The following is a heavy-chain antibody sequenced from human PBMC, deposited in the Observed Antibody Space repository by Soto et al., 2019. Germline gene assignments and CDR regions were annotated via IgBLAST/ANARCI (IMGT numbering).Heavy chain of an antibody. D-gene: IGHD3-10*01. Sequence: GGSLRLSCAASGFTFSSYSMNWVRQAPGKGLEWVSSISSSSSYIYYADSVKGRFTISRDNAKNSLYLQMNSLRAEDTAVYYCARDRRGVRGVIMASDYYYGMDVWGQGTTVTVSS. CDR2: ISSSSSYI. J-gene: IGHJ6*02. CDR3: ARDRRGVRGVIMASDYYYGMDV. V-gene: IGHV3-21*01. CDR1: GFTFSSYS.